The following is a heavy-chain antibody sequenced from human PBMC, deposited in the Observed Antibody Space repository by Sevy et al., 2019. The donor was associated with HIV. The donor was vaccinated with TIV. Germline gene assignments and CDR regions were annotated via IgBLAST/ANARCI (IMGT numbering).Heavy chain of an antibody. CDR1: GDSMNTYY. D-gene: IGHD2-21*01. J-gene: IGHJ5*02. CDR2: LLYSGST. V-gene: IGHV4-59*01. Sequence: SETLSLTCTVTGDSMNTYYWAWIRQPPGKSLEWVGYLLYSGSTEYSPSLNSRVTMALDKSKNEVSLRLSSVTAADTAVLYFGRVVPGDNWFDPWGQGRLVTVSS. CDR3: GRVVPGDNWFDP.